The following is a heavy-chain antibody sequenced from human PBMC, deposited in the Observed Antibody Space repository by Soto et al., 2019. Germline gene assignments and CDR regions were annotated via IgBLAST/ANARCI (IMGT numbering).Heavy chain of an antibody. V-gene: IGHV4-4*07. CDR2: IYTSGST. CDR1: GGSISSYY. CDR3: ARHYYGSGSYLGPFDY. D-gene: IGHD3-10*01. J-gene: IGHJ4*02. Sequence: SETLSLTCFVSGGSISSYYWSWIRQPAGKGLEWIGRIYTSGSTNYNPSLKSRVTMSVDTSKNQFSLKLSSVTAADTAAYYCARHYYGSGSYLGPFDYWGKGTLVTISS.